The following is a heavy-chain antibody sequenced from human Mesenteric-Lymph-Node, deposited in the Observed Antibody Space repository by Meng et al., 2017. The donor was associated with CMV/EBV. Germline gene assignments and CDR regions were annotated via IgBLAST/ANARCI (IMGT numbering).Heavy chain of an antibody. CDR3: ARDLSGTYSLDY. J-gene: IGHJ4*02. CDR2: ISNDGNNK. CDR1: GFHFSSHR. D-gene: IGHD1-26*01. Sequence: SYVASGFHFSSHRLHWVRQAPGKGLEWVAIISNDGNNKYYADSVKGRFTFSRDNSKNTLYLQLDSLRPKDTDVYSCARDLSGTYSLDYWGQGTLVTVSS. V-gene: IGHV3-30-3*01.